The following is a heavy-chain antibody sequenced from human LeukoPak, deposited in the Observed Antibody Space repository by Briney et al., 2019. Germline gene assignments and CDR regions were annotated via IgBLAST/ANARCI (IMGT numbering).Heavy chain of an antibody. CDR3: AREWGLHGDYSYWYFDL. J-gene: IGHJ2*01. V-gene: IGHV4-30-4*01. CDR2: IYYSGST. CDR1: GGSISSGDYY. Sequence: SQTLSLTCTVSGGSISSGDYYWSWIRQPPGKGLEWIGYIYYSGSTYYNPSLKSRVTISVDTSKNQFSLKLSSVTAADTAVYYCAREWGLHGDYSYWYFDLGGRGTLVTVSS. D-gene: IGHD4-17*01.